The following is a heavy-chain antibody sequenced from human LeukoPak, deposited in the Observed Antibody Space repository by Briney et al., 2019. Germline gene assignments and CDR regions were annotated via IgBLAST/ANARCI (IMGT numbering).Heavy chain of an antibody. J-gene: IGHJ4*02. Sequence: PGGSLRLSCAAPDFNINNNYMNWVRQAPGKGLEWVSLIDNFGSIYYRDCVKDRFTISRDISKSTVYLHMNNLSAEDTAVYYCAGGTYYGSGARPGYFDHWGQGILVTVSS. CDR2: IDNFGSI. D-gene: IGHD3-10*01. V-gene: IGHV3-53*01. CDR1: DFNINNNY. CDR3: AGGTYYGSGARPGYFDH.